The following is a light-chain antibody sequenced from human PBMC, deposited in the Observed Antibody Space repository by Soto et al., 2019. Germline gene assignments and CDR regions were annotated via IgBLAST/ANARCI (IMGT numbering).Light chain of an antibody. V-gene: IGKV4-1*01. J-gene: IGKJ3*01. Sequence: DTVMTQSPDSLAVSLGERATINCKSSQNVFYNSNNKNYLAWYQQKPGQPPKLLIYWASARESGDPDQVSGSASGTDLTITISSLQAVDVAVYYGQPDSCTPFTFGPGTKVDIK. CDR3: QPDSCTPFT. CDR2: WAS. CDR1: QNVFYNSNNKNY.